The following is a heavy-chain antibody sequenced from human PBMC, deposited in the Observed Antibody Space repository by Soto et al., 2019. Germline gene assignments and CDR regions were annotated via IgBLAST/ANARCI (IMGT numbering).Heavy chain of an antibody. D-gene: IGHD3-10*01. CDR2: IYYSGST. Sequence: QVQLQESGPGLVKPSQTLSLTCTVSGGSISSGGYYWSWIRQHPGKGLEWIGYIYYSGSTYYNPSLKRRVTISGDTSKNQFSLKLSSVTAADTAVYYCARYRHGSGSYSPWSYFDYWGQGTLVTVSS. V-gene: IGHV4-31*03. J-gene: IGHJ4*02. CDR1: GGSISSGGYY. CDR3: ARYRHGSGSYSPWSYFDY.